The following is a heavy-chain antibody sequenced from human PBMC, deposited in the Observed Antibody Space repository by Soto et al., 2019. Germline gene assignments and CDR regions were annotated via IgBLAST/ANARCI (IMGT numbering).Heavy chain of an antibody. J-gene: IGHJ4*02. CDR2: ITYDGSRK. Sequence: QVELVESGGGVVQPGTSLRLSCSASGFTFSNFGMHWVRQAPGKGLEWVSIITYDGSRKHYIDSVKGRFTTSRDNSKNSLYLQINSLRAEDTAVYYCAKDIQPDRDTYLYGADYWGQGTLVTVSS. CDR3: AKDIQPDRDTYLYGADY. V-gene: IGHV3-30*18. CDR1: GFTFSNFG. D-gene: IGHD5-18*01.